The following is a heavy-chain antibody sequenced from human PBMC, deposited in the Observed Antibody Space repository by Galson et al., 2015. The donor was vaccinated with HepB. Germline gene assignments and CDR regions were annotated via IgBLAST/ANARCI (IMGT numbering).Heavy chain of an antibody. Sequence: SVKVSCKASGYTFSNYNMHWVRQAPGQSLEWMGWIHTGNGPPHSSQKFQGRVPLPRDPSASTAYMELSRLSSAAPAVYSCARAPTISFGALFQPLTLWGLGTLVTVSS. J-gene: IGHJ4*02. D-gene: IGHD3-10*01. CDR3: ARAPTISFGALFQPLTL. CDR1: GYTFSNYN. CDR2: IHTGNGPP. V-gene: IGHV1-3*04.